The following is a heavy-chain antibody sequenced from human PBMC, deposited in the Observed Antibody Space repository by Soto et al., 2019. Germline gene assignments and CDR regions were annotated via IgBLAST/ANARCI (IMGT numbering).Heavy chain of an antibody. CDR2: IIPIFGIA. J-gene: IGHJ6*02. CDR1: GGTFSRYS. D-gene: IGHD2-2*01. Sequence: QVQLVQSGAEVKKPGSSVKVSCKASGGTFSRYSITWVRQAPGHGLEWIGRIIPIFGIASYAQKFQGRATITADESTSTDYMELSSLRSDDTAVYYCAREDRDRETGLVPAAIDGMDVWGQGTTVTVSS. CDR3: AREDRDRETGLVPAAIDGMDV. V-gene: IGHV1-69*08.